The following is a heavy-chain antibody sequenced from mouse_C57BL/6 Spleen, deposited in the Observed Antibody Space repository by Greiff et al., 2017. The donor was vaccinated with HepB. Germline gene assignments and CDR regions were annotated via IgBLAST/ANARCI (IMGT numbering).Heavy chain of an antibody. CDR2: IYPGDGDT. CDR1: GYAFSSYW. Sequence: QVQLQQSGAELVKPGASVKISCKASGYAFSSYWMNWVKQRPGKGLEWIGQIYPGDGDTNYNGKFKGKATLTADKSSSTAYMQLSSLTSEDSAVYCCARSKNYYGSSPYAMDYWGQGTSVTVSS. J-gene: IGHJ4*01. V-gene: IGHV1-80*01. D-gene: IGHD1-1*01. CDR3: ARSKNYYGSSPYAMDY.